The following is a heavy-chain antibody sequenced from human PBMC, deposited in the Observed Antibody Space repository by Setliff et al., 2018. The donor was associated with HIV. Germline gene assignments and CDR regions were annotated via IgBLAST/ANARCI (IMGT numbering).Heavy chain of an antibody. CDR1: GFTFSSYA. J-gene: IGHJ4*02. D-gene: IGHD5-18*01. CDR3: AKGFRPVDTALVSGPTY. V-gene: IGHV3-23*01. CDR2: ITS. Sequence: GGSLRLSCAASGFTFSSYAMTWVRQAPGKGLEWVSDITSYYVDSVKGRFTISRDKSKNTLYLQMNSLRAEDTAIYYCAKGFRPVDTALVSGPTYWGQGTPVTVSS.